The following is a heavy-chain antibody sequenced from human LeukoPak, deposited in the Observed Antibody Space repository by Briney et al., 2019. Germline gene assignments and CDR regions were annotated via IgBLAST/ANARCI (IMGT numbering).Heavy chain of an antibody. D-gene: IGHD1-1*01. Sequence: GASVTVSCTASGYTFTDYYMHWVQQAPGKGLEWMGRVDPEDGETIYTEKFQGRVTITADTSTDTAYMELSSLRSEDTAVYYCATAKRSTAGSDFDYWGQGTLVTVSS. V-gene: IGHV1-69-2*01. CDR2: VDPEDGET. CDR1: GYTFTDYY. CDR3: ATAKRSTAGSDFDY. J-gene: IGHJ4*02.